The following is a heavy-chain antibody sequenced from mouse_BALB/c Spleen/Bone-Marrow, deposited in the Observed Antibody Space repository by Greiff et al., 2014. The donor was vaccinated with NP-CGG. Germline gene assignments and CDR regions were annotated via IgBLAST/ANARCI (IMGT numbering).Heavy chain of an antibody. CDR1: GFNIKDTY. J-gene: IGHJ2*01. CDR3: ARYYYGYYFDY. V-gene: IGHV14-3*02. CDR2: IDPANGNT. Sequence: DVQLQESGAELVKPGASVKLPCTASGFNIKDTYMHWVKQRPEQGLEWIGRIDPANGNTKYDPKFQGKATITADTSSNTAYLQLSSLTSEDTAVYYCARYYYGYYFDYWGQGTTLTVSS. D-gene: IGHD1-2*01.